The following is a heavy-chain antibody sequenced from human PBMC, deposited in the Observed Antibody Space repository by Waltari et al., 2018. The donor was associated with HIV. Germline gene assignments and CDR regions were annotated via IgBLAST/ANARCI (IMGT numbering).Heavy chain of an antibody. D-gene: IGHD6-19*01. CDR3: ARGGAGIAVAATYY. J-gene: IGHJ4*02. Sequence: QVQLVESGGGVVQPGRSLSLSCAASGLPFSTYAMHWVRQAPGTGLEWVAVVSYDGSNKYYGDSVKGRFTISRDNSKNTLYLQMNSLRAEDTAVYYCARGGAGIAVAATYYWGQGILVTVSS. CDR1: GLPFSTYA. CDR2: VSYDGSNK. V-gene: IGHV3-30-3*01.